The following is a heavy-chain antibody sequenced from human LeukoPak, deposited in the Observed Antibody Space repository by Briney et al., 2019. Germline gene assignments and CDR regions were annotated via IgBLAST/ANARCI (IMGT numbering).Heavy chain of an antibody. J-gene: IGHJ4*02. CDR2: ICVSDGST. D-gene: IGHD2-15*01. V-gene: IGHV3-23*01. CDR1: GFTFSSYA. Sequence: PGGSLRLSCAASGFTFSSYAMSWVRQAPGKGLEWVSSICVSDGSTYYADSVEGRFLISRDNSKDTLYLQMNRLRAEDTARYYCAKGGTDSCYTGNAYWGQGALVTVSS. CDR3: AKGGTDSCYTGNAY.